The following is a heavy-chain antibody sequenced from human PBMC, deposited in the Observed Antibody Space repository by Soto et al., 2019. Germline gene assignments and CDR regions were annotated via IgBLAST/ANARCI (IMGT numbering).Heavy chain of an antibody. CDR2: INHSGST. V-gene: IGHV4-34*01. CDR1: GGSFSGYY. Sequence: PSETLSLTCAVYGGSFSGYYWSCIRQPPGKRLEWIGEINHSGSTNYNPSLKSRVTISVDTSKNQFSLKLSSVTAADTAVYYCARGKPFTIFGVVITNWFDPWGQGTLVTVPP. D-gene: IGHD3-3*01. CDR3: ARGKPFTIFGVVITNWFDP. J-gene: IGHJ5*02.